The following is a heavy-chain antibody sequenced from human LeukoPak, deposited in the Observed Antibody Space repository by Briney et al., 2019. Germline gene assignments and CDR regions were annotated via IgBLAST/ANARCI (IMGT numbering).Heavy chain of an antibody. CDR1: GFTFSGSA. J-gene: IGHJ4*02. D-gene: IGHD3-10*01. CDR2: IRSKANSYAT. CDR3: TGNYYGSGSYADFDY. Sequence: GGSLRLSCAASGFTFSGSALHWVRQASGKGLEWVGRIRSKANSYATAYAASVKGRFTISRDDSKNTAYLQMNSLKTEDTAVYYCTGNYYGSGSYADFDYWGQGTLVTVSS. V-gene: IGHV3-73*01.